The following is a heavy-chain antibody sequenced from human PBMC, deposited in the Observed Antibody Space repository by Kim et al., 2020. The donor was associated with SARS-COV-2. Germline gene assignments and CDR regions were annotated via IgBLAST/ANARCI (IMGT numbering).Heavy chain of an antibody. CDR3: AKGGRSNSWYDHYLDH. CDR2: ISVTGTNT. Sequence: GGSLRLSCAASGFTFSNSEMTWVRQGPGKGLERVSVISVTGTNTYYADSVKGRFTISRDNFRNTLYLQMDSLGAEDTAVEYCAKGGRSNSWYDHYLDHWG. CDR1: GFTFSNSE. V-gene: IGHV3-23*01. J-gene: IGHJ4*01. D-gene: IGHD5-12*01.